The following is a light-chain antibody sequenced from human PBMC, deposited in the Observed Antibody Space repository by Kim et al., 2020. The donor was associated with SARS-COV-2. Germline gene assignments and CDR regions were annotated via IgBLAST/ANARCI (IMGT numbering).Light chain of an antibody. J-gene: IGLJ3*02. Sequence: QKVTIPCSGSSSNIGNNYVSWYQQLPGTAPKLLIYDNNKRPSGIPDRFSGSKSGTSATLGITGLQTGDEADYYCGTWDSSLSAWVFGGGTKVTVL. V-gene: IGLV1-51*01. CDR1: SSNIGNNY. CDR2: DNN. CDR3: GTWDSSLSAWV.